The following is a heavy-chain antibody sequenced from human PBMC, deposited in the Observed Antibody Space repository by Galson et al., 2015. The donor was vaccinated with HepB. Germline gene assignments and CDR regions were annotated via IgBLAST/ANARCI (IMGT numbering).Heavy chain of an antibody. CDR3: ARGRDYYNSGGSWPTIL. CDR1: GGSFSSYG. V-gene: IGHV1-69*13. J-gene: IGHJ4*02. D-gene: IGHD3-22*01. Sequence: SVKVSCKASGGSFSSYGINWVRQAPGQGLEWMGGIIPIFDTTNYAQKFQGRVTITADESTNTAYMDLSSLRSDDTAVYYCARGRDYYNSGGSWPTILWGQGTLVTVSS. CDR2: IIPIFDTT.